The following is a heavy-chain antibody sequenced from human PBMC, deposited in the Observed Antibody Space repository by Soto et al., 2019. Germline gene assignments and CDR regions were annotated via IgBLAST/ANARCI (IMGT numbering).Heavy chain of an antibody. CDR1: RFTFSSYA. CDR3: ANNGEAYYYDSSGYNYRLDLDC. CDR2: ISGSGDST. Sequence: PGGSLTLSCAASRFTFSSYAMSWVRQAPGKGLEWVSAISGSGDSTYYADSVKGRFTISRDNSKNTLYLPMNSLRAEETAVYYYANNGEAYYYDSSGYNYRLDLDCWGQGTLVTVS. V-gene: IGHV3-23*01. D-gene: IGHD3-22*01. J-gene: IGHJ4*02.